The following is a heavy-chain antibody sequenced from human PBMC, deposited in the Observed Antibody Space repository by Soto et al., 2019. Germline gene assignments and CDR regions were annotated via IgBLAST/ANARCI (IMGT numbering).Heavy chain of an antibody. CDR3: ARVSGYYYDSSGYYYDDY. CDR1: GYTFTSYG. Sequence: ASVKVSRKASGYTFTSYGISWVRQAPGQGLEWMGWISAYNGNTNYAQKLQGRVTMTTDTSTSTAYMELRSLRSDDTAVYYCARVSGYYYDSSGYYYDDYWGQGTLVTVSS. J-gene: IGHJ4*02. D-gene: IGHD3-22*01. CDR2: ISAYNGNT. V-gene: IGHV1-18*01.